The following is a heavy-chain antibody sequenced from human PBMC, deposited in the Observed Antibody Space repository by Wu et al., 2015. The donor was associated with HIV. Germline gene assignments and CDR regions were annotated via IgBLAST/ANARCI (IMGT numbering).Heavy chain of an antibody. J-gene: IGHJ6*02. Sequence: QVQLVQSGAEVKKPGSSVKVSCKASGGGFNSYAISWVRQAPGQGLEWMGGVIPVIGTPNYAQKFQGRVTLTTDESTTTAYMEVSSLTSEDTGVYYCARNTGSVATSLYSLGVWGQGTTVTVSS. V-gene: IGHV1-69*05. CDR2: VIPVIGTP. CDR1: GGGFNSYA. CDR3: ARNTGSVATSLYSLGV. D-gene: IGHD6-19*01.